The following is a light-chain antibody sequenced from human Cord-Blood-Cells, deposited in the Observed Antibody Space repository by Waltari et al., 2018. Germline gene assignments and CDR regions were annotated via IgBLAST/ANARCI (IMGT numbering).Light chain of an antibody. CDR1: QSISSY. Sequence: DIKMTPPPSSLSASVGGGVTITCRASQSISSYLNWYQQKPGKAPKLLIYAASSLQSGVPSRFSGSGSGTDFTLTISSLQPEDFATYYCQQNYSTPLTFGGGTKVEIK. J-gene: IGKJ4*01. V-gene: IGKV1-39*01. CDR2: AAS. CDR3: QQNYSTPLT.